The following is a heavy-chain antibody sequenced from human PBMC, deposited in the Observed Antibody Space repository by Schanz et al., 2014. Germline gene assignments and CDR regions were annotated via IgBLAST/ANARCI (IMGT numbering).Heavy chain of an antibody. CDR2: IIPILGIA. CDR3: ARGPLGTSP. D-gene: IGHD5-12*01. V-gene: IGHV1-69*09. J-gene: IGHJ5*02. Sequence: QVQLVQSGAEVKKPGASVKVSCKASGYTFTSYSMHWVRQAPGQGLEWMGRIIPILGIANYAQKFQGRVAFTADRSTSTAYMELSSLKSEDTAVYCCARGPLGTSPWGQGTLVTVSS. CDR1: GYTFTSYS.